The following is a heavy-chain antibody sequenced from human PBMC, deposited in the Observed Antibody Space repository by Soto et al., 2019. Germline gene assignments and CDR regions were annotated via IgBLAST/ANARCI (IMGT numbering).Heavy chain of an antibody. V-gene: IGHV1-69*06. CDR3: GRRANRGMDV. CDR1: GGTFSNYA. CDR2: VIPAFNSA. D-gene: IGHD2-8*01. J-gene: IGHJ6*02. Sequence: QVQLVQSGAEMRKPGSSVKVSCTSSGGTFSNYAISWVRQASGQGLEWLGGVIPAFNSAQYAPKFQGRVAITADTSTSTAYMELSRLTSEDTAVYYCGRRANRGMDVWGQGTTVIVSS.